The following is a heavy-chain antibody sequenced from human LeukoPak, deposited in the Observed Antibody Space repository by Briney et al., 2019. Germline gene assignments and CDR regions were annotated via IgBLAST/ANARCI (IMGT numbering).Heavy chain of an antibody. J-gene: IGHJ3*02. Sequence: SETLSLTCTVSGGSNSSGGYYWSWIRQHPGKGLEWIGYIYYSGSTYYNPSLKSRVTISVDTSKNQFSLKLSSVTAADTAVYYCAREGRYCSSTSCSRDAFDIWGQGTMVTVSS. CDR3: AREGRYCSSTSCSRDAFDI. CDR1: GGSNSSGGYY. V-gene: IGHV4-31*03. D-gene: IGHD2-2*01. CDR2: IYYSGST.